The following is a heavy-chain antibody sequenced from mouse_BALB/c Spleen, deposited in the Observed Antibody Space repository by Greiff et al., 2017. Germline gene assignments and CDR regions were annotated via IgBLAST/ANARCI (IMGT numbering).Heavy chain of an antibody. J-gene: IGHJ3*01. Sequence: EVQLHQSGPELVKPGASVKMSCKASGYTFTSYVMHWVKQKPGQGLEWIGYINPYNDGTKYNEKFKGKATLTSDKSSSTAYMELSSLTSEDSAVYYCARERDYDWFAYWGQGTLVTVSA. CDR3: ARERDYDWFAY. D-gene: IGHD2-4*01. CDR1: GYTFTSYV. CDR2: INPYNDGT. V-gene: IGHV1-14*01.